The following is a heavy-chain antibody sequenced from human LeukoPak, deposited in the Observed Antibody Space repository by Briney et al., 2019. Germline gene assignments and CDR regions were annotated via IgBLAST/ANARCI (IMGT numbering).Heavy chain of an antibody. J-gene: IGHJ4*02. CDR2: ISYDGSNK. CDR1: GFAVSRNY. Sequence: GGSLRLSCAASGFAVSRNYMNWVRQAPGKGLEWVAVISYDGSNKYYADSVKGRFTISRDNSKNTLYLQMNSLRAEDTAVYYCARGYFDYWGQGTLVTVSS. CDR3: ARGYFDY. D-gene: IGHD6-13*01. V-gene: IGHV3-30-3*01.